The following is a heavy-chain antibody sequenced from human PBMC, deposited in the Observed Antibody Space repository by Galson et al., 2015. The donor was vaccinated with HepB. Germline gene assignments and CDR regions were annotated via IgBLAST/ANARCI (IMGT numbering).Heavy chain of an antibody. CDR1: GFTFNSYW. D-gene: IGHD6-13*01. J-gene: IGHJ3*02. CDR2: IKEDGSEK. CDR3: ARDQNYEYSSSWYDAFDM. V-gene: IGHV3-7*01. Sequence: SLRLSCAASGFTFNSYWMTWVRQSPGKGLEWVANIKEDGSEKYYVDSVKGRFTISRDNANNSLYLQVNSLRVEDTAVYYCARDQNYEYSSSWYDAFDMWGQGTMVTVSS.